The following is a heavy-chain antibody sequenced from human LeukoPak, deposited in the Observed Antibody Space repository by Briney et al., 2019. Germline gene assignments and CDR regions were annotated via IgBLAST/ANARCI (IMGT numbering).Heavy chain of an antibody. CDR1: GGSISTYY. CDR2: IYYSGST. CDR3: ARSAVAGPSNWFDP. Sequence: PSETLSLTCTVSGGSISTYYWSWIRQPPGKGLEWIGYIYYSGSTNYNPSLKSRVTISVDTSKNQFSLNLRSVTAADTAVYYCARSAVAGPSNWFDPWGQGTLVTVSS. V-gene: IGHV4-59*01. J-gene: IGHJ5*02. D-gene: IGHD6-19*01.